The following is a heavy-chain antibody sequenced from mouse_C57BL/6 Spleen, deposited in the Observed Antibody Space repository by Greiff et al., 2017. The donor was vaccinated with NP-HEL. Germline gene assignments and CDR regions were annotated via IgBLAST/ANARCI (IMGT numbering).Heavy chain of an antibody. V-gene: IGHV1-42*01. CDR2: INPSTGGT. CDR1: GYSFTGYY. J-gene: IGHJ1*03. CDR3: ARYFYYGSPWYFDV. D-gene: IGHD1-1*01. Sequence: EVKLVESGPELVKPGASVKISCKASGYSFTGYYMNWVKQSPEKSLEWIGEINPSTGGTTYNQKFKAKATLTVDKSSSTAYMQLKSLTSEDSAVYYCARYFYYGSPWYFDVWGTGTTVTVSS.